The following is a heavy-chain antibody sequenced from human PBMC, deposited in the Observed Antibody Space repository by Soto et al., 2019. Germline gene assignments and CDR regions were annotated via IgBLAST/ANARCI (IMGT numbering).Heavy chain of an antibody. CDR2: IYHSGST. Sequence: SETLSLTCVVSGGSISSGGYSWSWIRQPPGKGLEWIGYIYHSGSTYYNPSLKSRVTISVDRSKNQFSLKLSSVTAADTAVYYCARQLKSGVELRFLEWLPLGMDVWGQGTTVTVSS. D-gene: IGHD3-3*01. CDR1: GGSISSGGYS. J-gene: IGHJ6*02. CDR3: ARQLKSGVELRFLEWLPLGMDV. V-gene: IGHV4-30-2*01.